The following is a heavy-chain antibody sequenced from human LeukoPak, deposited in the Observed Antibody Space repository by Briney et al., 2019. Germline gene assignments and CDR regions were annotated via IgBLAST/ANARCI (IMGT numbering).Heavy chain of an antibody. CDR2: ISGSGGST. D-gene: IGHD5-24*01. CDR3: AKVPRDGYNYYFDY. Sequence: GGSLRLSCAASGFTFSSYAMSWVRQAPGKGLEWVSAISGSGGSTYYADSVKGRFTISRDNSKYTLYLQMNSLRAEDTAVYYCAKVPRDGYNYYFDYWGQGTLVTVSS. CDR1: GFTFSSYA. V-gene: IGHV3-23*01. J-gene: IGHJ4*02.